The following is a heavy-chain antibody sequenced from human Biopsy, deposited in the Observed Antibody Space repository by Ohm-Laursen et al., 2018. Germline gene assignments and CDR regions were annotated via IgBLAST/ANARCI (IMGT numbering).Heavy chain of an antibody. D-gene: IGHD6-13*01. J-gene: IGHJ6*02. CDR3: AKDRYPSSWHYYYGMDV. CDR2: TSWNSDSM. V-gene: IGHV3-9*01. Sequence: RSLRLSCAASGFSFDNHVMHWVRQAPGKGLEWVSGTSWNSDSMGYADSVKGRFTISRDNAKNSLYLQMNSLRSEDTALYYCAKDRYPSSWHYYYGMDVWGQGTTVTVSS. CDR1: GFSFDNHV.